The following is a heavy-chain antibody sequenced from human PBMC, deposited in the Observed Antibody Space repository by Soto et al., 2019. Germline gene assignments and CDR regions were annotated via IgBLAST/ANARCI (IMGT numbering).Heavy chain of an antibody. CDR1: GFTFSSYA. V-gene: IGHV3-64D*06. Sequence: GGSLRLSCSVFGFTFSSYAMHWVRQAPGKGLQYVSSISSNGVSTYYADSVKGRFTISRDNSRNTLYLQMSSLRVEDTAVYYCVKDRYVDYWGQGTLVTVSS. J-gene: IGHJ4*02. CDR2: ISSNGVST. CDR3: VKDRYVDY.